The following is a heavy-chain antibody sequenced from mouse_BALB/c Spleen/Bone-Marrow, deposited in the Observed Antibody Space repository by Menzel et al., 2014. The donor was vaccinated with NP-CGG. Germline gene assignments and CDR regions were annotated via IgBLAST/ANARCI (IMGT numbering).Heavy chain of an antibody. D-gene: IGHD1-1*01. J-gene: IGHJ3*01. Sequence: VQLQQSGAELVKPGASVKLSCTASVFNIKDTYMHWVKQRPEQGLEWIGRIDPANGNTKYDPKFQGKATITADTSSNTAYLQLSSLTSEDTAVYYCAVYYYGSSSFAYWGQGTLVTVSA. V-gene: IGHV14-3*02. CDR2: IDPANGNT. CDR3: AVYYYGSSSFAY. CDR1: VFNIKDTY.